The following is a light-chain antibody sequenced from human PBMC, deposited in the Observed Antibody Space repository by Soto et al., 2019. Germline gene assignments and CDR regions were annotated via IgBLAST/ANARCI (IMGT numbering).Light chain of an antibody. CDR2: AAS. Sequence: DIQMTQSPSSLSESAGDRVTITCRASQAISTYLNWYQQKPGKAPKLLIYAASSLQSGVPSRFSGSGSETDFTLTISSLQPEDFATYSCQQSYSTTWTFGQGTRWIS. CDR1: QAISTY. V-gene: IGKV1-39*01. J-gene: IGKJ1*01. CDR3: QQSYSTTWT.